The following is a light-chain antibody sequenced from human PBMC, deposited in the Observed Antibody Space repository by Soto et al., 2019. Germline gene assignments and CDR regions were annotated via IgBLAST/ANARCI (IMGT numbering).Light chain of an antibody. V-gene: IGKV3-20*01. Sequence: ERGMTQSPATLSVAPGERATLSCRASQSVRSDLAWYPQKPGQAPRLLMYGASCRATGIPDRFSGSGSGTDFTLTIGRLEPEDFAVYYCQQYGSSRRFGQGTKVDIK. CDR2: GAS. CDR3: QQYGSSRR. CDR1: QSVRSD. J-gene: IGKJ1*01.